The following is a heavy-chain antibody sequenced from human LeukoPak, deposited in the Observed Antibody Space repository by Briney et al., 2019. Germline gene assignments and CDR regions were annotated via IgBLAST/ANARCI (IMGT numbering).Heavy chain of an antibody. CDR1: GYTFTSYY. D-gene: IGHD3-10*01. V-gene: IGHV1-46*01. CDR2: INPSGGST. J-gene: IGHJ5*02. Sequence: GASVKVSCKASGYTFTSYYMHWVRQAPGQGLEWMGIINPSGGSTSYAQKFQGRVTMTRDTSTSTVYMELSSLRSEDTAAYYCARAYYGSGSYYKGFVGWFDPWGQGTLVTVSS. CDR3: ARAYYGSGSYYKGFVGWFDP.